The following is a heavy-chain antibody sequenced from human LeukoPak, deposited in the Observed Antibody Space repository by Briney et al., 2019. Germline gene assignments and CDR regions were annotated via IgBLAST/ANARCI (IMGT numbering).Heavy chain of an antibody. CDR1: GYTFTSYD. V-gene: IGHV1-69*13. D-gene: IGHD3-22*01. CDR2: IIPIFGTA. J-gene: IGHJ4*02. CDR3: ARSSRYYDSSGLQAYYFDY. Sequence: SVKVSCKASGYTFTSYDISWVRQAPGQGLEWMGGIIPIFGTANYAQKFQGRVTITADESTSTAYMELSSLRSEDTAVYYCARSSRYYDSSGLQAYYFDYWGQGTLVTVSS.